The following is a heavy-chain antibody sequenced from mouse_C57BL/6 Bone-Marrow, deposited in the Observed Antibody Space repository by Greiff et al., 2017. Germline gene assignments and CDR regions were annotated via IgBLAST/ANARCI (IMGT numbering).Heavy chain of an antibody. V-gene: IGHV5-17*01. CDR3: ARPKLLRWENWYFDV. CDR2: ISSGSSTI. CDR1: GFTFSDYG. Sequence: EVNLVESGGGLVKPGGSLKLSCAASGFTFSDYGMHWVRQAPEKGLEWVAYISSGSSTIYYADTVKGRFTISRDNAKNTLFLQMTSLRSEDTAMYYCARPKLLRWENWYFDVWGTGTTVTVSS. J-gene: IGHJ1*03. D-gene: IGHD1-1*01.